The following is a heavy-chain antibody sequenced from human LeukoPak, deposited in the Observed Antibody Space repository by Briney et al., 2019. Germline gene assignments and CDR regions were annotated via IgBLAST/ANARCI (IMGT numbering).Heavy chain of an antibody. Sequence: SVKVSCKASGGTFSDHAVSWVRQAPGQGLEWMGRIIPLLGLRSYAQKFQDRVTISADKSTSTAYMELSSLRSEDSALFYCAIIAVGGVDPFESWGQGTLVTVSS. CDR3: AIIAVGGVDPFES. V-gene: IGHV1-69*04. CDR1: GGTFSDHA. J-gene: IGHJ4*02. D-gene: IGHD6-19*01. CDR2: IIPLLGLR.